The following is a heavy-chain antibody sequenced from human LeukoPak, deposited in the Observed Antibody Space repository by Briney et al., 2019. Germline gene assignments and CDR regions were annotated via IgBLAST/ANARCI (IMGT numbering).Heavy chain of an antibody. V-gene: IGHV4-39*07. CDR3: ARNSGVLRYFDSSINWFDP. D-gene: IGHD3-9*01. Sequence: SETLSLTCSVSGGSVISSNYFWAWARQPPGKGLEWIGTIYYDGATQYNPSLKSRVTMSVDTSQNQFSLKLKSVTAADTAVYYCARNSGVLRYFDSSINWFDPWGQGTLVTVSS. CDR2: IYYDGAT. CDR1: GGSVISSNYF. J-gene: IGHJ5*02.